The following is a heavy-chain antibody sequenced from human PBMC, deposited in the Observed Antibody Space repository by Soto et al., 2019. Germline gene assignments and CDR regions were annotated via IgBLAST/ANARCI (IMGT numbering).Heavy chain of an antibody. CDR1: GFAFNNYV. J-gene: IGHJ4*02. CDR2: ISKSDYT. V-gene: IGHV3-21*01. CDR3: AREDSIIIPAVSAL. Sequence: GGSLRLSCTVSGFAFNNYVINWVRQAPGKGLEWVSSISKSDYTYYSASVKGRFAISRDNAKSSVSLQMNTLNVEDTAVYYCAREDSIIIPAVSALWGQGTLITV. D-gene: IGHD2-2*01.